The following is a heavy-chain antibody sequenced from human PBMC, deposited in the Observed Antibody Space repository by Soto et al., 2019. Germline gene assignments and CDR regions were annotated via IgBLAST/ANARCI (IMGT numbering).Heavy chain of an antibody. CDR3: ARGRTIFGVVTRNWFDP. Sequence: SETLSLTCAVFGGSISSSNWWSWVRQPPGKGLEWIGEIYHSGSTNYNPSLKSRVTISVDKSKNQFSLKLSSVTAADTAVYYCARGRTIFGVVTRNWFDPWGQGTLVTVSS. V-gene: IGHV4-4*02. CDR1: GGSISSSNW. J-gene: IGHJ5*02. CDR2: IYHSGST. D-gene: IGHD3-3*01.